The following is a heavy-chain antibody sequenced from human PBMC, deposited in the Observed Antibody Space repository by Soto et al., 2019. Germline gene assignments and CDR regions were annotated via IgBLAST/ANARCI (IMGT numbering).Heavy chain of an antibody. V-gene: IGHV4-31*03. Sequence: QVQLQESGPGLVKPSQTLSLTCTVSGGSISIGGYDWSWIRQHPGKGLEWIGYIYYSGSTYYNPSLKSRVTISVDTSKNQVSPTLSSVTAADTAVYYCARDLSIAGRPGYFDLWGRGTLVTVSS. CDR2: IYYSGST. CDR1: GGSISIGGYD. J-gene: IGHJ2*01. D-gene: IGHD6-13*01. CDR3: ARDLSIAGRPGYFDL.